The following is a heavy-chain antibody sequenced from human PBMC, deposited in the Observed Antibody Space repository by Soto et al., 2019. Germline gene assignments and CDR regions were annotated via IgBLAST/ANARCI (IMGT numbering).Heavy chain of an antibody. Sequence: QVQLVQSGAEVKKPGASVKVSCKASGYTFTSYGISWVRQAPGQGLEWMGWISAYNGNTNYAQKLQGRVTMTTDTPPSTAKRGRRSLRSDDTAVYSGARELHRGGSWGGYGMDVWGQGTTVTVSS. J-gene: IGHJ6*02. D-gene: IGHD1-26*01. V-gene: IGHV1-18*01. CDR3: ARELHRGGSWGGYGMDV. CDR2: ISAYNGNT. CDR1: GYTFTSYG.